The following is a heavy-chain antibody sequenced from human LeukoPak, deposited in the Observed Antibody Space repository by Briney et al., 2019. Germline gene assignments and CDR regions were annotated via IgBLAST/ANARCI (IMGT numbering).Heavy chain of an antibody. Sequence: GASVKVSCKASGYTFTSYGISWVRQAPGQGLEWMGWINPNSGGTNYAQKFQGRVTMTRDTSISTAYMELSRLRSDDTAVYYCATGSGYHVDYWGQGTLVTVSS. J-gene: IGHJ4*02. CDR2: INPNSGGT. CDR3: ATGSGYHVDY. V-gene: IGHV1-2*02. D-gene: IGHD3-3*01. CDR1: GYTFTSYG.